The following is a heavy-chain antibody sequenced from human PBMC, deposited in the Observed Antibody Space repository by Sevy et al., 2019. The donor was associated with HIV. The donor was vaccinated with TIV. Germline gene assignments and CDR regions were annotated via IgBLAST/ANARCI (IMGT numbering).Heavy chain of an antibody. CDR3: AKTPFMDFWNDYYLLYFDF. Sequence: GGSLRLSCAAAGFNFNNYAMTWVRQAPGKGLEWVSGISFRGSKTYYAESVKGRFSISRGPSKNTLYLQMNNVRVEDTAVYFCAKTPFMDFWNDYYLLYFDFWGQGTLVTVSS. CDR1: GFNFNNYA. CDR2: ISFRGSKT. D-gene: IGHD3-3*01. V-gene: IGHV3-23*01. J-gene: IGHJ4*02.